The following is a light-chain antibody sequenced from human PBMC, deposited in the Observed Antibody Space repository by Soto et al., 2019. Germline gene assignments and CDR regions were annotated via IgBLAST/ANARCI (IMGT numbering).Light chain of an antibody. V-gene: IGKV1-27*01. CDR3: QKYNSAPLT. CDR2: AAS. Sequence: DIQMTQCPSSLSASVGDRVTITCRASQDISNSLAWYQQKPGKVPKVLIYAASILQSGVPARFSGSGSGTDFTLTISSLQPEDVATYYCQKYNSAPLTFGGGTKVEI. J-gene: IGKJ4*01. CDR1: QDISNS.